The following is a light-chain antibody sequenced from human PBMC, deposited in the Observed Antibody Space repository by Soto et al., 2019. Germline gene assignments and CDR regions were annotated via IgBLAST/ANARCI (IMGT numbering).Light chain of an antibody. CDR1: QGMSNY. V-gene: IGKV1-27*01. Sequence: DIQMTQSPSSLSASVGDRVTITCRASQGMSNYLAWYQQKPGKVPKLLIYAASTLQSGVPSRFSGSGSGTDFTLTSSRRQPEDVATYYCQKYNSAPWTFGQGTQVEIK. J-gene: IGKJ1*01. CDR3: QKYNSAPWT. CDR2: AAS.